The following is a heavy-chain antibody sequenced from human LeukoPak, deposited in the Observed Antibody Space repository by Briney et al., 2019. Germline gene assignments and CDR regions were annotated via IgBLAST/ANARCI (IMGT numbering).Heavy chain of an antibody. CDR3: ARDRMGGWLGNSIDY. Sequence: ASVKVSCKASGGTFSSYAISWVRQAPGQGLEWMGGIIPIFGTANYAQKLQGRVTMTTDTSTSTAYMELRSLRSDDTAVYYCARDRMGGWLGNSIDYWGQGTLVTVSS. D-gene: IGHD6-19*01. CDR1: GGTFSSYA. CDR2: IIPIFGTA. J-gene: IGHJ4*02. V-gene: IGHV1-69*05.